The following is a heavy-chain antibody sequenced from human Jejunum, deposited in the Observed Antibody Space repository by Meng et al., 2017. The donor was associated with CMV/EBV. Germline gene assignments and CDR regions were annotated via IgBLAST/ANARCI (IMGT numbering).Heavy chain of an antibody. CDR3: VRSGGSTWYEENNWFDP. Sequence: FSLHTCGLSVRCNRQPPGKALAWLALVYWDDDKRYKPSLKTRLTITRDTSKNQVVLIMPNMDPVDTGTYYCVRSGGSTWYEENNWFDPWGQGTLVTVSS. CDR2: VYWDDDK. J-gene: IGHJ5*02. V-gene: IGHV2-5*02. D-gene: IGHD6-13*01. CDR1: FSLHTCGLS.